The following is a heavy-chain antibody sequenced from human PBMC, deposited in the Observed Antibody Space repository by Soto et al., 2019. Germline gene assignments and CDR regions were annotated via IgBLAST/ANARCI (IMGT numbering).Heavy chain of an antibody. V-gene: IGHV3-7*01. CDR1: GFTFSSYW. Sequence: GGSLRLSCAASGFTFSSYWMSWVRQAPGKGLEWVANIKQDGSEKYYVDSVKGRFTISRDNAKNSLYLQMNSLRAEDTAVYYCARIVVVPAAIVGYYYYGMDVWGQGTTVTVSS. J-gene: IGHJ6*02. CDR2: IKQDGSEK. D-gene: IGHD2-2*01. CDR3: ARIVVVPAAIVGYYYYGMDV.